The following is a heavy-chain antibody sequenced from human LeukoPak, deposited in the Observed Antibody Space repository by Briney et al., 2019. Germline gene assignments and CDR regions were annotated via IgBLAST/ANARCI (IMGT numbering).Heavy chain of an antibody. CDR1: GYTFTSYD. D-gene: IGHD5-24*01. CDR3: ARAGDGYETYYYYYMDV. CDR2: MNPNSGNT. J-gene: IGHJ6*03. Sequence: ASVKVSCKASGYTFTSYDINWVRQATGQGLEWMGWMNPNSGNTGYAQKFQGRVTMARNTSISTAYMELSSLRSEDTAVYYCARAGDGYETYYYYYMDVWGKGTTVTVSS. V-gene: IGHV1-8*01.